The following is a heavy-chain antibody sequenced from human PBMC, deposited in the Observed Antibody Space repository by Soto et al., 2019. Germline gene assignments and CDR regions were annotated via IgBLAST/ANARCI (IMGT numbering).Heavy chain of an antibody. CDR3: ARAGLGGISGGRYYYYYGMDV. Sequence: QVQLVQSGAEVKKPGASVKVSCKASGYTFTSYYMHWVRQAPGQGLEWMGIINPSGGSTSYAQKFQGRVTMTRDTSTSTVYMERSSLRSEDTAVYYCARAGLGGISGGRYYYYYGMDVWGQGTTVTVSS. CDR1: GYTFTSYY. V-gene: IGHV1-46*01. CDR2: INPSGGST. J-gene: IGHJ6*02. D-gene: IGHD3-16*01.